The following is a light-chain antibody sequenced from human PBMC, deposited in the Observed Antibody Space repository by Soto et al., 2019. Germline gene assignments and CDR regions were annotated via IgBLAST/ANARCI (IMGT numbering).Light chain of an antibody. J-gene: IGLJ2*01. Sequence: QSALTQPASVSGSPGQSITISCTGTNSDVGGYNYVAWYQQHPGKAPKLIIYGVTDRPSGVSDRFSGSKSGNTASLTISGLQAEDEADYSCSSCTRINTLVFGGGTKLTVL. V-gene: IGLV2-14*03. CDR1: NSDVGGYNY. CDR3: SSCTRINTLV. CDR2: GVT.